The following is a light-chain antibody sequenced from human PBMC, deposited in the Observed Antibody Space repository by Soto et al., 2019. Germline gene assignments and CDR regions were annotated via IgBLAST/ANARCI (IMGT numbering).Light chain of an antibody. Sequence: QSVLTQPPSVSGAPGQRVTISCTGSSSNIGAGYDVHWYQQLPGTAPKLLIYGNSNRPSGVPDRFSGSKSGTSASLAITGVQAEDEADYYCQSYDSSLSGWVFGGGTKPTVL. CDR1: SSNIGAGYD. J-gene: IGLJ3*02. CDR2: GNS. V-gene: IGLV1-40*01. CDR3: QSYDSSLSGWV.